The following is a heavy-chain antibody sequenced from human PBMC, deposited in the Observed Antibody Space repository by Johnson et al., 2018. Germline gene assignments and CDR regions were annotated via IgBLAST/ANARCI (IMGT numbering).Heavy chain of an antibody. D-gene: IGHD3-10*01. CDR1: GFTFSSYG. CDR2: ISYDGSNK. J-gene: IGHJ3*02. CDR3: AKDGGEVGAFDI. V-gene: IGHV3-30*18. Sequence: QVQLVQSGGGVVQPGRSLRLSCAASGFTFSSYGMHWVRQAPGKGLEWVAVISYDGSNKYFADSVKGRFTISRDNSKNMLYLQMNSLIAEDTAVYYCAKDGGEVGAFDIWGQGKMVTVSS.